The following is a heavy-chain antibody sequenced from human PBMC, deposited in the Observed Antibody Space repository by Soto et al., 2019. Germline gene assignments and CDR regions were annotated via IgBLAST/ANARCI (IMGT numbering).Heavy chain of an antibody. CDR2: ISSGSSTI. D-gene: IGHD4-17*01. V-gene: IGHV3-48*02. Sequence: PGWSLRLSCAASGFTFSAYAMTWVRQAPGKGLEWVSYISSGSSTIYYADSVKGRFTISRDNAKNSLYLQMNSLRDEDTAVFYCARANYGVSAFDIWGQGTLVT. CDR1: GFTFSAYA. J-gene: IGHJ3*02. CDR3: ARANYGVSAFDI.